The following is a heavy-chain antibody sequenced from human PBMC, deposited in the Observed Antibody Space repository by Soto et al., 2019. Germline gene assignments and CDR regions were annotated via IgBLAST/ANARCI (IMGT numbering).Heavy chain of an antibody. CDR3: ARRQWQRIFDC. CDR1: GGSISASSYY. J-gene: IGHJ4*02. CDR2: MDYSGST. Sequence: QVLLQESGPGLVKPSETLSLTCTVSGGSISASSYYWGWIRQPPGKGLEWIGSMDYSGSTYYNPSLKSRVTISVDTSKNQFSLKLSSLTAADTAVYYCARRQWQRIFDCWGQGTLVTVSS. V-gene: IGHV4-39*01. D-gene: IGHD5-12*01.